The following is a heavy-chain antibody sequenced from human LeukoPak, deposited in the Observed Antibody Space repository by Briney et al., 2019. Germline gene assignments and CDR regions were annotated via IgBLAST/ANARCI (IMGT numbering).Heavy chain of an antibody. CDR2: IGISSGNT. D-gene: IGHD3-10*01. J-gene: IGHJ6*02. Sequence: GGSLRLSCAASGFTFSDYSMNWVRQAPGKGLEWISYIGISSGNTKYADSVKGRFTISGDNAKNSLYLQMNSLRVEDTAVYYCARELDYGSGSYYARYGMDVWGQGTTVTVSS. CDR1: GFTFSDYS. V-gene: IGHV3-48*04. CDR3: ARELDYGSGSYYARYGMDV.